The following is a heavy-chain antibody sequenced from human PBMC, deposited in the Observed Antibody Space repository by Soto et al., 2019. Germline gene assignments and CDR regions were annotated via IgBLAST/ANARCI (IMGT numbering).Heavy chain of an antibody. V-gene: IGHV1-18*01. J-gene: IGHJ4*02. CDR1: GYTFTSYG. D-gene: IGHD1-26*01. CDR3: ARDRGSYALDY. CDR2: ISAYNGNT. Sequence: QVQLVQSGAEVKKPGASVKVSCKASGYTFTSYGISWVRQAPGQGLEWMGWISAYNGNTNSAQKLQGRVTMTTDTSASIGYMELRSLRSDDTAVYYCARDRGSYALDYWGQGTLVTVSS.